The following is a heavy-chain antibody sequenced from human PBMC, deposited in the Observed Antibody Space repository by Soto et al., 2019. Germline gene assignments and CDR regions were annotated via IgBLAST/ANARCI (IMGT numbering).Heavy chain of an antibody. CDR2: IHYSVSV. V-gene: IGHV4-30-4*01. D-gene: IGHD4-17*01. CDR3: VREDDGGDRDYYGLDV. J-gene: IGHJ6*02. Sequence: QVQLQESGPGLVRPSQTLSLTCTVSGGSISSDHYHWTWIRQTPGKGLEWIGYIHYSVSVYYNPSLQSRVTMSVETSKNLFSLKLSSVTAADTAVYFCVREDDGGDRDYYGLDVWGQGTTVTVSS. CDR1: GGSISSDHYH.